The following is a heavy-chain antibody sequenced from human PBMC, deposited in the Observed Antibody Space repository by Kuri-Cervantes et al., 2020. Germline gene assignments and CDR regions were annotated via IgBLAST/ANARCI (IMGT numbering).Heavy chain of an antibody. D-gene: IGHD1-20*01. CDR1: GFTVSSNY. CDR2: IYSDGST. CDR3: ARDHYHWVTTSY. J-gene: IGHJ4*01. Sequence: GESLKISCVASGFTVSSNYMTWVRQAPGKGLEWVSVIYSDGSTFYADSVKGRFTISRDNSKNTVYLQMNSLRVEDTAIYYCARDHYHWVTTSYWGHGNLV. V-gene: IGHV3-66*02.